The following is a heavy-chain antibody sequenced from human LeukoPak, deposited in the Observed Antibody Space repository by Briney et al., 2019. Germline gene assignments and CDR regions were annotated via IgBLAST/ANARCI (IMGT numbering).Heavy chain of an antibody. J-gene: IGHJ5*02. D-gene: IGHD3-16*01. CDR1: GGSFSGYY. CDR2: INHSGST. V-gene: IGHV4-34*01. CDR3: ARAFSEWGENWFDP. Sequence: SETLSLTCAVYGGSFSGYYWSWIRQPPGKGLEWIGEINHSGSTNYNLSLKSRVTISVDTSKNQFSLKLSSVTAADTAVYYCARAFSEWGENWFDPWGQGTLVTVSS.